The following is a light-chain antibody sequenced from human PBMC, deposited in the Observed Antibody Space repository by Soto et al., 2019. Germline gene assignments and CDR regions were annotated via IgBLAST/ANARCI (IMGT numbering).Light chain of an antibody. CDR3: SSYTNTATLDYV. CDR2: GVS. CDR1: SSDVGGYNY. Sequence: QSALTQPASVSGSPGQSITISCTGTSSDVGGYNYVSWYQQHPGKAPKPMIYGVSNRPSGVSDRFSGSKSGNTASLTISGLQAEDEADYYCSSYTNTATLDYVFGTATKLTVL. V-gene: IGLV2-14*01. J-gene: IGLJ1*01.